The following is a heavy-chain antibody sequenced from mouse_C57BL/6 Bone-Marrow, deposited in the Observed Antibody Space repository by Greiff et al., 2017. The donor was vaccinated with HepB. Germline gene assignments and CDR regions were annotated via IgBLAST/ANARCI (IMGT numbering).Heavy chain of an antibody. D-gene: IGHD1-1*01. V-gene: IGHV1-50*01. J-gene: IGHJ2*01. CDR3: ARALITTVLDY. CDR2: IDPSDSYT. CDR1: GYTFTSYW. Sequence: QVQLQQPGAELVKPGASVKLSCKASGYTFTSYWMQWVKQRPGQGLEWIGEIDPSDSYTNYNQKFKGKATLTVDTSSSTAYMQLSSLTSEDSAVYYCARALITTVLDYWGQGTTLTVSS.